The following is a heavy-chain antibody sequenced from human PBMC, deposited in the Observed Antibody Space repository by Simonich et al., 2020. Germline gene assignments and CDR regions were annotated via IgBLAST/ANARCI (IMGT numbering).Heavy chain of an antibody. CDR3: ARWIAVAGTGAYGMDV. Sequence: EVQLVESGGGLVKPGGSLRLSCAASGFTFSSYSMNWVRQAPGKGLEGVSSIRSISSYIYYAYSVKGQFTISGDNATNSLYLQMNSLRAEDTAVYYCARWIAVAGTGAYGMDVWGQGTTVTVSS. CDR1: GFTFSSYS. CDR2: IRSISSYI. J-gene: IGHJ6*02. D-gene: IGHD6-19*01. V-gene: IGHV3-21*01.